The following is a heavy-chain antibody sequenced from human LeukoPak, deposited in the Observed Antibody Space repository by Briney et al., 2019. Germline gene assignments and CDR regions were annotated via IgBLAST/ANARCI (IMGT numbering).Heavy chain of an antibody. J-gene: IGHJ3*02. D-gene: IGHD3-3*01. V-gene: IGHV1-69*05. Sequence: SVKVPCKASGGTFSSYAISWVRQAPGQGLEWMGGIIPIFGTANYAQKFQGRVTITTDESTSTAYMELSSPRSEDTAVYYCATRGKVNDFWSGYYDAFDIWGQGTMVTVSS. CDR2: IIPIFGTA. CDR3: ATRGKVNDFWSGYYDAFDI. CDR1: GGTFSSYA.